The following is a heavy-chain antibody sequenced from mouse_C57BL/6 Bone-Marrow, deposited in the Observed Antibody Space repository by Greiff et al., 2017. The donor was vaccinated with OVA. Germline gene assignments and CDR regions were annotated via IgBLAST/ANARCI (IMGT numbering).Heavy chain of an antibody. V-gene: IGHV1-69*01. CDR3: ARWTTGVAN. CDR1: GYTFTSYW. CDR2: IDPSDSYT. D-gene: IGHD1-1*01. J-gene: IGHJ2*01. Sequence: QVQLQQPGAELVMPGASVKLSCKASGYTFTSYWMHWVKQRPGQGLEWIGEIDPSDSYTNYNQKFKGKSTLTVDKSSSTAYMQLSSLTSEDSAVYYCARWTTGVANWGQGTTLTVSS.